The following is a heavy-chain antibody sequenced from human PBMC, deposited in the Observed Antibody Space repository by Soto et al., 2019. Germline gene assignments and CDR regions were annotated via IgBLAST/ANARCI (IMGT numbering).Heavy chain of an antibody. J-gene: IGHJ5*02. D-gene: IGHD2-21*02. CDR2: IYYSGST. Sequence: SETLSLTCTVSGGSISSSSYYWGWIRQPPGKGLEWIGSIYYSGSTYYNPSLKSRVTISGDTSKNQFSLKLSSVTAADTAVYYCARQVVHEHIVVVTAIGWFDPWGQGTLVTVSS. CDR3: ARQVVHEHIVVVTAIGWFDP. CDR1: GGSISSSSYY. V-gene: IGHV4-39*01.